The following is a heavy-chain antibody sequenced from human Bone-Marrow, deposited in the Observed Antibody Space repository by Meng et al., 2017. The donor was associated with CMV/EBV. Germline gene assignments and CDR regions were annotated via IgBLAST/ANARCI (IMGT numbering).Heavy chain of an antibody. D-gene: IGHD4-23*01. CDR3: ARAGGRVDY. CDR1: GGSFSGYY. Sequence: GSLRLSCAVYGGSFSGYYWSWIRQPPGKGLEWIGEINHSGSTNYNPSLKSRVTISVDTSKNRFSLKLSSVTAADTAVYYCARAGGRVDYWGQGTLVTVSS. J-gene: IGHJ4*02. V-gene: IGHV4-34*01. CDR2: INHSGST.